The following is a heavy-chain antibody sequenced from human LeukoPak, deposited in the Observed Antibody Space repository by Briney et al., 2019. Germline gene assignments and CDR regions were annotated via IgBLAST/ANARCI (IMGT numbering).Heavy chain of an antibody. CDR2: INHSGST. CDR3: ARGEGINWFDP. CDR1: GGSFSGYY. Sequence: SETLSLTCAVYGGSFSGYYWSWIRQPPGKGLEWIGEINHSGSTNYNPSLKSRVTISVDTSKNQFSLKLSSVTAADTAVYYCARGEGINWFDPWGQGTLVTVSS. D-gene: IGHD3-10*01. J-gene: IGHJ5*02. V-gene: IGHV4-34*01.